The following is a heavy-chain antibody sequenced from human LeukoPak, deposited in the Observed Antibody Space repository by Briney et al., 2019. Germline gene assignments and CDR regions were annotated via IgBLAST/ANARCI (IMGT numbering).Heavy chain of an antibody. CDR3: ARDRGYGDYVGAFDI. CDR1: GLTVSRNF. V-gene: IGHV3-53*01. D-gene: IGHD4-17*01. J-gene: IGHJ3*02. Sequence: GGSLRLSCAASGLTVSRNFMSWVRQAPGKGLEWVSLIYSDGTTYYADSVKGRFTISRDNSKNTLYLQMNSLRDEDTAVYYCARDRGYGDYVGAFDIWGQGTMVTVSS. CDR2: IYSDGTT.